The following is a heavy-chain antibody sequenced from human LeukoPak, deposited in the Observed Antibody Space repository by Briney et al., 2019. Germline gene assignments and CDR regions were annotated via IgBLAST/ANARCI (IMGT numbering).Heavy chain of an antibody. CDR2: INPSGGST. CDR1: GYTFTNYY. J-gene: IGHJ4*02. D-gene: IGHD2-2*01. Sequence: ASVKVSCKASGYTFTNYYMHWVRQAPGQGLEWMGIINPSGGSTSYAQKFQGRVTMTRDTSTSTVYMELSSLRSEDTAVYYCARILPAAIRGVDNSDYWGQGTLVTVSS. CDR3: ARILPAAIRGVDNSDY. V-gene: IGHV1-46*01.